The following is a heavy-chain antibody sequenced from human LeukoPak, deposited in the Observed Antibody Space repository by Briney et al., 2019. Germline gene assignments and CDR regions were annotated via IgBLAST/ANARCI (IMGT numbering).Heavy chain of an antibody. V-gene: IGHV3-66*02. CDR3: ARGEYQLPQGN. CDR1: GFTVSSNY. D-gene: IGHD2-2*01. J-gene: IGHJ4*02. Sequence: GGSLRLSCAASGFTVSSNYMSWVRQAPRKGLEWVSVIYSGGSTYYADSVKGRFTISRDNSKNTLYLQMNSLRAEDTAVYYCARGEYQLPQGNWGQGTLVTVSS. CDR2: IYSGGST.